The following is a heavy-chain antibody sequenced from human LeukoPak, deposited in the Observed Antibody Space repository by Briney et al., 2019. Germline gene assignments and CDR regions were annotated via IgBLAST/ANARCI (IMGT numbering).Heavy chain of an antibody. D-gene: IGHD3-10*01. CDR3: ARELLWFGELLPNWFDP. J-gene: IGHJ5*02. Sequence: PSETLSLTCTVSGYSISSGYYWGWIRQPPGKGLEWIGSIYLSGSTYYNPSLKSRVTISVDTSKNQFSLKLSSVTAADTAVYYCARELLWFGELLPNWFDPWGQGTLVTVSS. V-gene: IGHV4-38-2*02. CDR2: IYLSGST. CDR1: GYSISSGYY.